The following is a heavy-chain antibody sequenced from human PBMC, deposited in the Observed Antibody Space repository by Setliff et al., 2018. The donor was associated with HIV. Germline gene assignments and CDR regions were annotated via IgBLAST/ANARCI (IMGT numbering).Heavy chain of an antibody. V-gene: IGHV3-23*01. Sequence: GGSLRLSCAASGFTFSSYAMSWVRQAPGKGLEWVSAISGSGGSTYYADSVKGRFTISRDNSKNTVYLQMNSLRPEDTALYYCAKADDGAAAGPAPWGQGTLVTVSS. CDR1: GFTFSSYA. CDR2: ISGSGGST. J-gene: IGHJ5*02. D-gene: IGHD6-13*01. CDR3: AKADDGAAAGPAP.